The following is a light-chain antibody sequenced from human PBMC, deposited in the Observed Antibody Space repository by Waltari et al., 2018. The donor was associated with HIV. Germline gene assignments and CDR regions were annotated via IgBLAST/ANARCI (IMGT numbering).Light chain of an antibody. CDR1: SSNIGAGHD. J-gene: IGLJ2*01. V-gene: IGLV1-40*01. CDR2: GND. CDR3: QSFDNTLRGL. Sequence: TQPPSVSGAPGQRVTIPCPGTSSNIGAGHDVHWYQQLPGTAPKLLIFGNDIRTSGVPARFAGSNAGSSASLAITGLQPEDEGDDYRQSFDNTLRGLVGGGTKLTVL.